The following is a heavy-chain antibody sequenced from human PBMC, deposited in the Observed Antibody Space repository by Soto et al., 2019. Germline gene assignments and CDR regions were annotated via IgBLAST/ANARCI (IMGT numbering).Heavy chain of an antibody. D-gene: IGHD2-21*02. CDR1: GDTFSDYY. Sequence: QVQLMQSGAEVKKPGASVKVSCKASGDTFSDYYIHWVRQAPGQGLEWMGTVNPSGGHTTYSQHFLGRVSXPXXXSXXTLHMELTSLTSEGTAVYYCARGGHVVVVTAALDYWGQGTLVTVSS. V-gene: IGHV1-46*01. CDR3: ARGGHVVVVTAALDY. CDR2: VNPSGGHT. J-gene: IGHJ4*02.